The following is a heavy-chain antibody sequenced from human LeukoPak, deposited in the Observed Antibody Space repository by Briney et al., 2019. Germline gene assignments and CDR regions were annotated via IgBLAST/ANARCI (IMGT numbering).Heavy chain of an antibody. Sequence: GRSLRLSCAASGFTFSSYAMSWVRQAPGKGLEWVSTISGSGGSTFYADSVKGRFTISRDNSRNTLYLQMNSLRAEDTAIYYCAKDDYSYYAMDVWGRGTTVTVSS. CDR1: GFTFSSYA. J-gene: IGHJ6*02. V-gene: IGHV3-23*01. CDR3: AKDDYSYYAMDV. CDR2: ISGSGGST.